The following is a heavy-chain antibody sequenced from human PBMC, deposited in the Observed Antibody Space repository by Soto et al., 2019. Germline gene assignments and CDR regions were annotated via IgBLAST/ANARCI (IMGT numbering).Heavy chain of an antibody. Sequence: GGSLRLSWAASGIIFTGYGMHWVRQAPGKGLEWVAVIRSDGTNTYYADSVKGRFTISRDNSKNSLYLQMTSLRVEDTAVYYCARDLKNVTIFEVGYWGQGTQVTVSS. CDR3: ARDLKNVTIFEVGY. CDR1: GIIFTGYG. CDR2: IRSDGTNT. V-gene: IGHV3-33*01. D-gene: IGHD3-3*01. J-gene: IGHJ4*02.